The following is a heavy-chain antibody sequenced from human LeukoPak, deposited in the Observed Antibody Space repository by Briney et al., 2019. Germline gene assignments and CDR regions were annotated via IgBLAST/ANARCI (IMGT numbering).Heavy chain of an antibody. CDR1: GFTVSSNY. V-gene: IGHV3-66*01. CDR2: IYSGGST. J-gene: IGHJ4*02. Sequence: GGSLRLSCAASGFTVSSNYMSWVRQAPGKGLEWVSVIYSGGSTYYADSVKGRFTISRDNSKNTLYLQMNSLRAEDTAVYYCARVGYDSSGIYFDYWGQGTLVTVSS. D-gene: IGHD3-22*01. CDR3: ARVGYDSSGIYFDY.